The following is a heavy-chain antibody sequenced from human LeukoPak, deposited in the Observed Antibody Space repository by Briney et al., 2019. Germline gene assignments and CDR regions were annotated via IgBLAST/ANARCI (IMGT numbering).Heavy chain of an antibody. CDR3: ATLTVRGIINI. CDR1: GFTFYKTW. J-gene: IGHJ4*02. V-gene: IGHV3-15*01. Sequence: GGSLRLSCAASGFTFYKTWMNWVGQAPGKGLEWVGRIQSKTDGGTTEYAAPVKGRFTISRDDSKTTLYLQINSLKTEDTAVYYCATLTVRGIINIWGQGTLVTVSS. CDR2: IQSKTDGGTT. D-gene: IGHD3-10*01.